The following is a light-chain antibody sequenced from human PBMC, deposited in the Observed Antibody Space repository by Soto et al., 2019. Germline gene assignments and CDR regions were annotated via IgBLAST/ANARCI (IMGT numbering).Light chain of an antibody. CDR2: GAS. CDR3: QQSHDWPQNT. J-gene: IGKJ2*01. CDR1: QSVRSN. Sequence: EIVMTQSPATLSVSPGERVTLSCRASQSVRSNFFAWYQQKPGQAPRLLIYGASTRATGVPARFSGGGSGTEFTLTISSLQSEDVAIYYCQQSHDWPQNTFGQGTKLEIK. V-gene: IGKV3-15*01.